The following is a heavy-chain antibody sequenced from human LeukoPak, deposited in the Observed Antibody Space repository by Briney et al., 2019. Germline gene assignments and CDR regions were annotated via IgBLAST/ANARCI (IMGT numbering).Heavy chain of an antibody. CDR1: GFTFSSYS. V-gene: IGHV3-21*01. D-gene: IGHD4-17*01. CDR2: ISSSSSYI. Sequence: PGGSLRLSCAASGFTFSSYSMNWVRQAPGKGLEWVSSISSSSSYIYYADSVKGRFTISRDNAKNSLYLQMNSLRAEDTAVYYCARTPRGDYAYYYYMDVWGKGTTVTVSS. CDR3: ARTPRGDYAYYYYMDV. J-gene: IGHJ6*03.